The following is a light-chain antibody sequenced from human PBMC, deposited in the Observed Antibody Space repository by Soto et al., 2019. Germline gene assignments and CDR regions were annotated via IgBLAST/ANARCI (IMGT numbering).Light chain of an antibody. J-gene: IGLJ1*01. CDR2: SNN. CDR1: SSNIGSNT. CDR3: AAWDDSLNAHYV. Sequence: QSVLTQPPSASGTLGQRVTISCSGSSSNIGSNTVNWYQQLPGTAPKLLIYSNNQRPSGVPARFSGSKSGTSASLAISGLQSEDEADYYCAAWDDSLNAHYVFGTGTKVTVL. V-gene: IGLV1-44*01.